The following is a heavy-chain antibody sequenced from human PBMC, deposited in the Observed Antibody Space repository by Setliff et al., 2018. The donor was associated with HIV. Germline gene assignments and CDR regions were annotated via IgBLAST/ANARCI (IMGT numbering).Heavy chain of an antibody. CDR3: AREYHIEATYTRLANYFDS. Sequence: AASVKVSCKASGYTFTSYFLHWVRQAPGQGLEWMGIINPNDGATTYAQNFEGRVTMTRDTSTNTVYMELRSLTSEDTAVFYCAREYHIEATYTRLANYFDSWGQGTLVPSPQ. D-gene: IGHD6-19*01. CDR2: INPNDGAT. J-gene: IGHJ4*02. CDR1: GYTFTSYF. V-gene: IGHV1-46*01.